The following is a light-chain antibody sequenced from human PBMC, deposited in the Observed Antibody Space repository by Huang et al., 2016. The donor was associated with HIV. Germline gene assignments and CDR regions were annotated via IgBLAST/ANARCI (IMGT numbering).Light chain of an antibody. CDR3: QQRSNWPPDT. CDR2: DVS. J-gene: IGKJ2*01. Sequence: EIVLTQSPATLSLSPGERATLSCRASQSVSSYLAWYQQKPCQAPRLLIYDVSNRATGIPARCSGSGSGTDFTLTISSLEPEDFAVYYCQQRSNWPPDTFGQGTKLEIK. V-gene: IGKV3-11*01. CDR1: QSVSSY.